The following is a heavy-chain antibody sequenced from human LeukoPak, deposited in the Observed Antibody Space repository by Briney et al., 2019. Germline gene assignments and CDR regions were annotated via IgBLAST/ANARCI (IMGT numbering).Heavy chain of an antibody. V-gene: IGHV3-74*01. CDR3: AREYWGSSFDY. J-gene: IGHJ4*02. Sequence: GGSLRLSCAASGSTFSNYGMHWVRQAPGKGLVWVSRIANDVTTTSYADSVRGRFTISRDNAKSTLYLQMNSLRAEDTAVYYCAREYWGSSFDYWGQGTLVSVSS. D-gene: IGHD2-15*01. CDR2: IANDVTTT. CDR1: GSTFSNYG.